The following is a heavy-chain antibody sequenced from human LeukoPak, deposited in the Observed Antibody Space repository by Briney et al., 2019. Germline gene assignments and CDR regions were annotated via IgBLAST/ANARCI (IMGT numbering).Heavy chain of an antibody. D-gene: IGHD6-19*01. V-gene: IGHV3-30*02. J-gene: IGHJ4*02. Sequence: PGGSLRLSXAASGFTFRSYGMHWVRQAPGKGLEWVAFIRYDGSNKYYADSVKGRFTISRDNSKNTLYLQMNSLRAEDTAVYYCARPGYSSGWYRFDYWGQGTLVTVSS. CDR1: GFTFRSYG. CDR2: IRYDGSNK. CDR3: ARPGYSSGWYRFDY.